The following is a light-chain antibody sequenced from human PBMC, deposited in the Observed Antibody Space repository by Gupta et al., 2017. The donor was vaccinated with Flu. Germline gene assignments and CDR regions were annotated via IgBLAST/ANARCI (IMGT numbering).Light chain of an antibody. CDR3: TSYTGSGTWV. CDR2: EVT. V-gene: IGLV2-14*01. Sequence: HSALTQPASVSLSPGQSIAISCTGTSSDVGGYNYVSWYQQHPGKAPKLMIYEVTNRPSGVSNRFSGSKSGNTASLTISGLQADDEADYYCTSYTGSGTWVFGGGTKVTVL. CDR1: SSDVGGYNY. J-gene: IGLJ3*02.